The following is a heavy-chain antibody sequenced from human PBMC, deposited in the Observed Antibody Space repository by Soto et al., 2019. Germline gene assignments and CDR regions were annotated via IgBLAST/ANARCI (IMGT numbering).Heavy chain of an antibody. D-gene: IGHD4-17*01. CDR3: ARVKPTVLPMDV. Sequence: PSEALSLTCAVYGGSFSGYYWSWILQPPWKGLEWIGEINHSGSTNYNPSLKSRVTISVDTSKNQFSLKLSSVTAADTAVYYCARVKPTVLPMDVWGKGTTVTVSS. J-gene: IGHJ6*03. CDR1: GGSFSGYY. CDR2: INHSGST. V-gene: IGHV4-34*01.